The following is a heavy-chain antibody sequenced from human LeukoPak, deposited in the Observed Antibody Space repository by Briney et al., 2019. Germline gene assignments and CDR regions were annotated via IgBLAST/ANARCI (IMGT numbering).Heavy chain of an antibody. J-gene: IGHJ4*01. CDR2: ITSDGSTT. V-gene: IGHV3-74*01. D-gene: IGHD3-16*01. Sequence: PGGSLRLSCVGSGFSLSDYWMHWVRQTPGKGLMWVSRITSDGSTTWCADSVKGRFTVSRDNAKNTLFLEMNSLRDEDTAVYYCAGDYIWGRLFWGQGTLVTVSS. CDR1: GFSLSDYW. CDR3: AGDYIWGRLF.